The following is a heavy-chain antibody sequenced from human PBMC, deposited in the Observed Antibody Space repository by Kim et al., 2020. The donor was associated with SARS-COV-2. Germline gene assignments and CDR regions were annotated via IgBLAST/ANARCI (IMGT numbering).Heavy chain of an antibody. Sequence: SETLSLTCAVYGGSFSGYYWSWIRQPPGKGLEWIGEINHSGSTNYNPSLKSRVTISVDTSKNQFSLKLSSVTAADTAVYYCARHPKTMVRGVPFDYWVQ. CDR1: GGSFSGYY. CDR2: INHSGST. D-gene: IGHD3-10*01. V-gene: IGHV4-34*01. J-gene: IGHJ4*02. CDR3: ARHPKTMVRGVPFDY.